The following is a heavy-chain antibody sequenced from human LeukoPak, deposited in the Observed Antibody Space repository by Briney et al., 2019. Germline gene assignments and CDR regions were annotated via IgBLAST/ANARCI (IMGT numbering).Heavy chain of an antibody. CDR3: AREYSSSSGRTFDY. V-gene: IGHV4-4*07. CDR2: MYTSGST. D-gene: IGHD6-6*01. J-gene: IGHJ4*02. CDR1: GGSISSYY. Sequence: PSETLSLTCTVSGGSISSYYWNWIRQPAGKGLEWIGRMYTSGSTNYNPSLKSRVTMSVETSKNQFSLNLSSVTAADTAVYYRAREYSSSSGRTFDYWGQGTLVTVSS.